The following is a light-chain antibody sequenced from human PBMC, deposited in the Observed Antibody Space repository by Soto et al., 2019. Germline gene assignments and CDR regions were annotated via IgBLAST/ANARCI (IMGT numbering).Light chain of an antibody. V-gene: IGLV2-14*01. J-gene: IGLJ1*01. CDR2: DVS. Sequence: QSALTQPASVSGSPGQSITISCTGTSSDAGGYNYVSWYQQYPGKAPKLMIYDVSNRHSGVSNRFYGSKAGNTASLTISGLQAEDEADYYCTSYTTSSTLVFGTGTKVTVL. CDR1: SSDAGGYNY. CDR3: TSYTTSSTLV.